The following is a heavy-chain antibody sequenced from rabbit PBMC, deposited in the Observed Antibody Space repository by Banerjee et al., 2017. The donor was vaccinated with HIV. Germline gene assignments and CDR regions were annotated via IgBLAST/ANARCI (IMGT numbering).Heavy chain of an antibody. Sequence: QEQLEESGGDLVKPEGSLTLTCTASGFSFSSSYWICWVRQAPGKGLEWIACIYAGSSGGPYYASWAKSRFTISKTSSTTVTLQMTSLTAADTATYFCARDLAGVIGWNFNLWGQGTLVTVS. CDR3: ARDLAGVIGWNFNL. CDR2: IYAGSSGGP. D-gene: IGHD4-1*01. CDR1: GFSFSSSYW. V-gene: IGHV1S45*01. J-gene: IGHJ4*01.